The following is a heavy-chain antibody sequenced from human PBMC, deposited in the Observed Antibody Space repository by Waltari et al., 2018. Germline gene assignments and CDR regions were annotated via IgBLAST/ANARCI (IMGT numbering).Heavy chain of an antibody. CDR3: ARDRVSPPYYFDY. CDR2: IEYSGSN. V-gene: IGHV4-59*01. Sequence: QVQLQESGPGLVKPSETLSLTCTVSGGSISSYYWSWIRQPPGKRLEWIGFIEYSGSNNYNPSLKSLVTISVDTSKNQFSLKLSYVTAADTAVYYCARDRVSPPYYFDYWGQGTLVTVSS. J-gene: IGHJ4*02. CDR1: GGSISSYY. D-gene: IGHD3-16*01.